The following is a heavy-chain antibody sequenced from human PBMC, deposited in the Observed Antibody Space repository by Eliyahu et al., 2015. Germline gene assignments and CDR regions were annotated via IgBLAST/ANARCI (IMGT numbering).Heavy chain of an antibody. D-gene: IGHD6-13*01. CDR3: ARVGSTVAAGMVDY. CDR1: GFXFSDYF. Sequence: QVHLVESGGGLVKPGGSLRLSXAASGFXFSDYFMSWVRXTPGKGLEWLSYIGTSGSFTRYADSVKGRFTISRDNAENSLYLQMNSLTADDTAVYYCARVGSTVAAGMVDYWGQGTPVTVSS. CDR2: IGTSGSFT. V-gene: IGHV3-11*06. J-gene: IGHJ4*02.